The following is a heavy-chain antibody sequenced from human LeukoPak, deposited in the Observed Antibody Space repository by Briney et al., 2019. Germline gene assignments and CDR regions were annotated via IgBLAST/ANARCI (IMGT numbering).Heavy chain of an antibody. V-gene: IGHV4-34*01. CDR2: IYHSGST. J-gene: IGHJ4*02. CDR1: GGSFSGYY. CDR3: AGQEGYPPYYFDY. D-gene: IGHD1-1*01. Sequence: SETLSLTCAVYGGSFSGYYWSWIRQPPGKGLEWIGSIYHSGSTYYNPSLKSRVTISVDTSKNQFSLKLSSVTAADTAVYYCAGQEGYPPYYFDYWGQGTLVTVSS.